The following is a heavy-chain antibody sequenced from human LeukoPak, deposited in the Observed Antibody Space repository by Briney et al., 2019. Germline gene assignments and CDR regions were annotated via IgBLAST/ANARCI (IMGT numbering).Heavy chain of an antibody. CDR2: ISSSGSTI. Sequence: GGSLRLSRAASGFTFSDYYMSWIRQAPGKGLEWVSYISSSGSTIYYADSVKGRFTISRDNAKNSLYLQMNSLRAEDTAVYYCARDGSQWLRPSDYWGQGTLVTVSS. CDR1: GFTFSDYY. D-gene: IGHD5-12*01. J-gene: IGHJ4*02. V-gene: IGHV3-11*01. CDR3: ARDGSQWLRPSDY.